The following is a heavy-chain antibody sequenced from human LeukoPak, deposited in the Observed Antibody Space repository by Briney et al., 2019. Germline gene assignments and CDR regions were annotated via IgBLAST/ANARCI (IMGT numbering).Heavy chain of an antibody. Sequence: SETLSLTCTVSGGSISSGSYYWSWLRQPPGKGLEWIGSIYHSGSTYYNPSLKSRVTISVDTSKNQFSLKLSSVTAADTAVYYCAPSSGSWGGYWFDPWGQGTLVTVSS. J-gene: IGHJ5*02. D-gene: IGHD3-10*01. V-gene: IGHV4-39*07. CDR3: APSSGSWGGYWFDP. CDR2: IYHSGST. CDR1: GGSISSGSYY.